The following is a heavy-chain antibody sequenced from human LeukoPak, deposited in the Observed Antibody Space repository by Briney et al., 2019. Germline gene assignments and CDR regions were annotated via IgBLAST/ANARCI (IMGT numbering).Heavy chain of an antibody. CDR3: AKDVSEMATLYFDY. J-gene: IGHJ4*02. Sequence: GGSLRLSCAASGFTFSSYGMHWVRQAPGKGLEWVAFIRYDGSNKYYADSVKGRFTISRDNSKNTLYLQMNSLRAEDTAVYYCAKDVSEMATLYFDYWGQGTLVTVSS. CDR2: IRYDGSNK. D-gene: IGHD5-24*01. CDR1: GFTFSSYG. V-gene: IGHV3-30*02.